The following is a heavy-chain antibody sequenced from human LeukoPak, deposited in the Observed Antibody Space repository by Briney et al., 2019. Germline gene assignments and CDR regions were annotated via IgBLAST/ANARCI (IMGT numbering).Heavy chain of an antibody. D-gene: IGHD3-10*01. J-gene: IGHJ5*02. CDR1: GGSISSGGYY. CDR3: ARDGSYYGSGSGWLGGWFDP. Sequence: SETLSLTCTVSGGSISSGGYYWSWIRQPAGKGLEWIGRIYTSGSTNYNPSLKSRVTISVDTSKNQFSLKLSSVTAADTAVYYCARDGSYYGSGSGWLGGWFDPWGQGTLVTVSS. V-gene: IGHV4-61*02. CDR2: IYTSGST.